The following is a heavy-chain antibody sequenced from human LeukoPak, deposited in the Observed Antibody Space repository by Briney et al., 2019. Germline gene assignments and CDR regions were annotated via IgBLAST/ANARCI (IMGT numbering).Heavy chain of an antibody. Sequence: KTSETLPLTCAVYGGSFSGYYWNWIRQPPGKGLEWIGEINHSGIKYNPSLKSRVTISVDTSKNQFSLKLSSVTAADTAVYYCASARSGWSLNYYYMDVWGKGTTVTVSS. CDR3: ASARSGWSLNYYYMDV. D-gene: IGHD6-19*01. V-gene: IGHV4-34*01. CDR1: GGSFSGYY. J-gene: IGHJ6*03. CDR2: INHSGI.